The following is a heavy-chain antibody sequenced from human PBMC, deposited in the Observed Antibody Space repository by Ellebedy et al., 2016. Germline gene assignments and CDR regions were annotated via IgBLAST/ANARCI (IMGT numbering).Heavy chain of an antibody. Sequence: SSTIYYADSVKGRFTISRDNAKNSLYLQMNSLRAEDTAVYYCARDFSDDYGDYESFNPGGGIVDYWGQGTLVTVSS. D-gene: IGHD4-17*01. CDR2: SSTI. J-gene: IGHJ4*02. V-gene: IGHV3-48*01. CDR3: ARDFSDDYGDYESFNPGGGIVDY.